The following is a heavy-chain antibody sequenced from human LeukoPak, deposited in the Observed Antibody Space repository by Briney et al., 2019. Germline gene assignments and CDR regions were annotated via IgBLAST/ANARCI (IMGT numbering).Heavy chain of an antibody. CDR3: AKDAKKYSSAWYEDY. CDR2: IRYDGSNK. CDR1: GFIFSSYG. D-gene: IGHD6-19*01. Sequence: PGGSLRLSCAASGFIFSSYGMHWVRQAPGKGLEWVAFIRYDGSNKNFVDSVKGRFTISRDNSKNTLYLQMNSLRAEDTAVYYCAKDAKKYSSAWYEDYWGQGTLVTVSS. J-gene: IGHJ4*02. V-gene: IGHV3-30*02.